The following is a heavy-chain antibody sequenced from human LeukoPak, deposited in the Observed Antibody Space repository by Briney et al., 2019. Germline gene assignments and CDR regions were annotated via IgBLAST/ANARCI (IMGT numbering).Heavy chain of an antibody. V-gene: IGHV4-34*01. CDR3: ARHIRPLLWFGELSPVNWFDP. Sequence: SETLSLTCAVYGGSFSGYYWSWIRQPPGKGLEWIGEINHSGSTNYNPSLKSRVTISVDTSKNQFSLKLSSVTAADTAVYYCARHIRPLLWFGELSPVNWFDPWGQGTLVTVSS. D-gene: IGHD3-10*01. CDR1: GGSFSGYY. CDR2: INHSGST. J-gene: IGHJ5*02.